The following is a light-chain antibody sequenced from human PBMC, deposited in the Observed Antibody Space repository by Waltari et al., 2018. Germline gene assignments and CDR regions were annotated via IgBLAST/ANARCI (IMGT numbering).Light chain of an antibody. CDR3: CSYAGSYSFL. CDR1: TTAVGAYNY. J-gene: IGLJ2*01. V-gene: IGLV2-11*01. Sequence: QSALTQPPSVSGSPGQSVTISCTGPTTAVGAYNYVSWYQQDPGKAPKLLIYDVSKRPSGVPDRFTGSKSDNTASLTISGLQAEDEAEYYCCSYAGSYSFLFGGGTNLTVL. CDR2: DVS.